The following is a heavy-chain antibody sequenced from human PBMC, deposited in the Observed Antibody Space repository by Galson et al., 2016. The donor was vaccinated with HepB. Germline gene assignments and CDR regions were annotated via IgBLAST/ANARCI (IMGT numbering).Heavy chain of an antibody. CDR2: IYWNDDN. CDR1: GFSLTSTAVG. J-gene: IGHJ4*02. CDR3: VHGSGWVFDY. D-gene: IGHD6-19*01. V-gene: IGHV2-5*01. Sequence: PALVKPTQTLTLTCTFSGFSLTSTAVGVGWFRQPPGKAPEWLALIYWNDDNRYSTSLKSRLTLTKDTSKNQVVLTMTNMDPVDTAKYYCVHGSGWVFDYWGQGILVTVSS.